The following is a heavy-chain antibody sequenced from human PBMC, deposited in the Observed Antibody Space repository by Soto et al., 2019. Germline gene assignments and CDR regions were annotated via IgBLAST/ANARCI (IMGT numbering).Heavy chain of an antibody. D-gene: IGHD4-17*01. CDR3: AREDDYGYRYINYGLDV. Sequence: GGSLRLSCAASGFTFNIYALHWVRQSPGKGLEWVAVISSDGTKKYYSDSVKGRFTISRDNLKNTLYLQMNNLRVEDAALYFCAREDDYGYRYINYGLDVWGQGTTVTVSS. CDR2: ISSDGTKK. CDR1: GFTFNIYA. J-gene: IGHJ6*02. V-gene: IGHV3-30-3*01.